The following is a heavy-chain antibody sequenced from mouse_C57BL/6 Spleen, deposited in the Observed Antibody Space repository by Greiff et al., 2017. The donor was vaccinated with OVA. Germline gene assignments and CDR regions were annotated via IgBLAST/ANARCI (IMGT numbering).Heavy chain of an antibody. CDR2: IYPGDGDT. Sequence: QVQLKESGPELVKPGASVKISCKASGYAFSSSWMNWVKQRPGKGLEWIGRIYPGDGDTNYNGKFKGKATLTADKSSSTAYMQLSSLTSEDSAVYFCANGYDEGVRLAYWGQGTLVTVSA. CDR1: GYAFSSSW. CDR3: ANGYDEGVRLAY. J-gene: IGHJ3*01. V-gene: IGHV1-82*01. D-gene: IGHD2-2*01.